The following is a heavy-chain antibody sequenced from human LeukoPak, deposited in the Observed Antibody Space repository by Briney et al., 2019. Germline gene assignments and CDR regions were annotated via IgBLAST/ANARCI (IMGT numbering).Heavy chain of an antibody. CDR3: ASLRGYYYYYYMDV. Sequence: SETLSLTCTVSGGSISSYYWSWIRQPPGKGPEWIGYIYYSGSTNYNPSLKSRVTISVDTSKNQFSLKLSSVTAADTAVYYCASLRGYYYYYYMDVWGKGTTVTVSS. D-gene: IGHD3-10*01. V-gene: IGHV4-59*01. J-gene: IGHJ6*03. CDR2: IYYSGST. CDR1: GGSISSYY.